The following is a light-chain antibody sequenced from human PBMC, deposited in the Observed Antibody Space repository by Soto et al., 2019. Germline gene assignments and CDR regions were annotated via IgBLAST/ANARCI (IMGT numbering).Light chain of an antibody. CDR2: DVS. CDR3: SSYTTTSTLV. CDR1: SSDVGGYNF. Sequence: QSVLTQPASVSGSPGQSITISCTGTSSDVGGYNFVSWYQQHPGKAPILMIYDVSYRPSGVSNRFSGSKSGNTASLTISGLQAEDEADYYCSSYTTTSTLVFGGGTKVTVL. V-gene: IGLV2-14*03. J-gene: IGLJ2*01.